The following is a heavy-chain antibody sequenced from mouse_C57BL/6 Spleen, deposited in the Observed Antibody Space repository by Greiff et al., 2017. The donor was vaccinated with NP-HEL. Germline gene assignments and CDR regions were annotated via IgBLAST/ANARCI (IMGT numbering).Heavy chain of an antibody. J-gene: IGHJ2*01. CDR1: GYTFTEYT. V-gene: IGHV1-62-2*01. D-gene: IGHD1-1*01. Sequence: QVQLKESGAELVKPGASVQLSCKASGYTFTEYTIHWVKQRSGQGLEWIGWFYPGSGSIKYNEKFKDKATLTADKSSSTVYMELSRLTSEGSAVYFCARHEDPLITTVGAADYWGQGTTLTVSS. CDR2: FYPGSGSI. CDR3: ARHEDPLITTVGAADY.